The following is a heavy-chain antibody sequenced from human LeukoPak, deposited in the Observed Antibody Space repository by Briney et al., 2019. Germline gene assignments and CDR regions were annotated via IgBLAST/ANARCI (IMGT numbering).Heavy chain of an antibody. D-gene: IGHD1-7*01. CDR1: GFTFSSYS. J-gene: IGHJ6*03. Sequence: GGSLRLSCAASGFTFSSYSMNWVRQAPGKGLEWVSSISSSSSYIYYADSVKGRFTISRDNAKNSLYLQMNSLRAEDTAVYYCARDRSGWNYVFSSFSYYMDVWGKGTTVTVSS. CDR2: ISSSSSYI. V-gene: IGHV3-21*01. CDR3: ARDRSGWNYVFSSFSYYMDV.